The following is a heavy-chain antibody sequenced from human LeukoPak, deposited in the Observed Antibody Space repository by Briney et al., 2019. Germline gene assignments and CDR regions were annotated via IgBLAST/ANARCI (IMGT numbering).Heavy chain of an antibody. CDR1: GFTFSNAW. CDR3: TTDRPLYCSSTSCYIPWGNYFDY. D-gene: IGHD2-2*02. J-gene: IGHJ4*02. Sequence: PGGPLRLSCAASGFTFSNAWMSWVRQAPGKGLEWVGRIKSKTDGGTTDYAAPVKGRFTISRDDSKNTLYLQMNSLKTEDTAVYYCTTDRPLYCSSTSCYIPWGNYFDYWGQGTLVTVSS. V-gene: IGHV3-15*01. CDR2: IKSKTDGGTT.